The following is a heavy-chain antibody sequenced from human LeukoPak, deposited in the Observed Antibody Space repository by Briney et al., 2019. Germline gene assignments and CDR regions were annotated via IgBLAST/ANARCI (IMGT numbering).Heavy chain of an antibody. CDR3: ARVNINYWHSCDY. D-gene: IGHD1/OR15-1a*01. CDR1: GVSISSNNW. V-gene: IGHV4-4*02. Sequence: SETLSLTCAVSGVSISSNNWWGWVRQPPGKGLEWIGEIYHSGSPNYNPSLKSRVTISVDKSRNHFSLNLSSVTAADTAVYYCARVNINYWHSCDYWGQGTLVTVSS. J-gene: IGHJ4*02. CDR2: IYHSGSP.